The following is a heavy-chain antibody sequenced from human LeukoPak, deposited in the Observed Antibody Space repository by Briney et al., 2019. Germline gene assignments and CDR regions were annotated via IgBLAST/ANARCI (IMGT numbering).Heavy chain of an antibody. D-gene: IGHD4-17*01. CDR1: GITLSNYW. V-gene: IGHV3-74*01. J-gene: IGHJ3*02. CDR2: INYEGSTT. CDR3: AKDRDDYGDYRMSAFDI. Sequence: PGGSLRLSCAASGITLSNYWMHWVRQVPGKGLVWVSRINYEGSTTSYADSVKGRFTISRDNAKNTLYLQMNSLRAEDMALYYCAKDRDDYGDYRMSAFDIWGQGTMVTVSS.